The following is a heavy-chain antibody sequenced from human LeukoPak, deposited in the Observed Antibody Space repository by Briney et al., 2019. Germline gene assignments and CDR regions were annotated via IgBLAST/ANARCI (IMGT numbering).Heavy chain of an antibody. Sequence: ASVKVSRKASGDSFSDYYIHWVRQAPGQGPEWMGWINLNTGGTNYAQKFDGRFSMTRDTSINTAFMELSGLRFDDTAVYYCGSVRGILSYFDLWGRGTLVTVSS. CDR2: INLNTGGT. V-gene: IGHV1-2*02. D-gene: IGHD3-16*01. CDR1: GDSFSDYY. CDR3: GSVRGILSYFDL. J-gene: IGHJ2*01.